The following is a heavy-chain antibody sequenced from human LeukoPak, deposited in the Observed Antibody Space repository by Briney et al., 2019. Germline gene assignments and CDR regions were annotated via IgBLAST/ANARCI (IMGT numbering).Heavy chain of an antibody. CDR1: GGSISSSSYY. D-gene: IGHD3-22*01. Sequence: SETLSLTCTVSGGSISSSSYYWGWIRQPPGKGLERIGSIYYSGSTYYNPSLKSRVTISVDTSKNQFSLKLSSVTAADTAVYYCASGASSGYSPDWFDPWGQGTLVTVSS. CDR3: ASGASSGYSPDWFDP. V-gene: IGHV4-39*07. J-gene: IGHJ5*02. CDR2: IYYSGST.